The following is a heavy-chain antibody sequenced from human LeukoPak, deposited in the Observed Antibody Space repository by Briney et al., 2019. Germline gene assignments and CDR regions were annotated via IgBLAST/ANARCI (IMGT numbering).Heavy chain of an antibody. CDR3: ARSLGGATIDY. Sequence: SETLSLTCTDSGGSVSSGSYYWSWIRQPPGKGLEWIGYIYYSGSTNYNPSLKSRVTISVDTSKNQFSLKLSSVTAADTAVYYCARSLGGATIDYWGQGTLVTVSS. CDR1: GGSVSSGSYY. D-gene: IGHD1-26*01. CDR2: IYYSGST. V-gene: IGHV4-61*01. J-gene: IGHJ4*02.